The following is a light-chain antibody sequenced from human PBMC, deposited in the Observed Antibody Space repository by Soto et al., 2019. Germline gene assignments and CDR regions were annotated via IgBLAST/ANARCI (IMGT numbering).Light chain of an antibody. CDR3: QHYNSYSEA. CDR2: DAS. J-gene: IGKJ1*01. Sequence: DIQMTQSPSTLSASVGDRVTITCRASQSISSWLAWYQQKPGKAPKILIYDASSLESGVPSRFSGSGYGTEFTLTISSLQPDDFATYYCQHYNSYSEAFGQGTKVELK. V-gene: IGKV1-5*01. CDR1: QSISSW.